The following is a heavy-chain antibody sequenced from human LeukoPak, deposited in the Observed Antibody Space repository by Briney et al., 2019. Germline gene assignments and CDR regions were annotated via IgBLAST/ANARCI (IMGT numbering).Heavy chain of an antibody. CDR2: INPNSGGT. V-gene: IGHV1-2*02. CDR3: ARVVVTSLYFDY. J-gene: IGHJ4*02. Sequence: ASVKVSCKASGYTFTGYYMHWVRQAPGQGLEWMGWINPNSGGTNYAQKFQGRVTMTRDTSISTAYMELSRLRSGDTAVYYCARVVVTSLYFDYWGQGTLVTVSS. CDR1: GYTFTGYY. D-gene: IGHD3-22*01.